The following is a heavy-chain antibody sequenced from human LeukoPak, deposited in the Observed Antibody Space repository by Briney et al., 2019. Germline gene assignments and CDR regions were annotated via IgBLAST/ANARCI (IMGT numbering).Heavy chain of an antibody. Sequence: LAGGSLRLSCTDSGLTVHDHAMHWLRQAPGEGLEWVSGIDWTSGRIGYADSVKGRFTISRDNAKNSLYLQMNSLRAEDTAVYYCARDRRYCSSTTCFGEMDYWGQGTLVTVSS. CDR3: ARDRRYCSSTTCFGEMDY. V-gene: IGHV3-9*01. J-gene: IGHJ4*02. CDR2: IDWTSGRI. D-gene: IGHD2-2*01. CDR1: GLTVHDHA.